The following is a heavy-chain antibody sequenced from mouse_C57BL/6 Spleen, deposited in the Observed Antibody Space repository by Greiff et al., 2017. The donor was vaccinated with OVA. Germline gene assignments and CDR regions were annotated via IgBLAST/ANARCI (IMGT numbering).Heavy chain of an antibody. J-gene: IGHJ2*01. D-gene: IGHD3-2*02. V-gene: IGHV1-64*01. CDR3: ARSGGDPYYFDY. CDR2: IHPNSGST. CDR1: GYTFTSYW. Sequence: GVELVKPGASVKLSCKSSGYTFTSYWMHWVKQRPGQGLEWIGMIHPNSGSTNYNEKFKSKATLTVDKSSSTAYMQLSSLTSEDSAVYYCARSGGDPYYFDYWGQGTTLTVSS.